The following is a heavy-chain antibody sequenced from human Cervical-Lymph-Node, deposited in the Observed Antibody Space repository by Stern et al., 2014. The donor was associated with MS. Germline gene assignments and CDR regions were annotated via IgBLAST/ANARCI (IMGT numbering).Heavy chain of an antibody. Sequence: QVQLVESGAEVKKPGSSVKVSCKASGGTFSSYAISWVRQAPGQGLEWMGGVIPILDTANYAQKFQDRVNISADKSTSTAYMELSSLRFEDTAVFYCVSGLDYYDFSGYSNFHYWGQGTLVTVSS. J-gene: IGHJ4*02. CDR3: VSGLDYYDFSGYSNFHY. CDR1: GGTFSSYA. V-gene: IGHV1-69*06. D-gene: IGHD3-22*01. CDR2: VIPILDTA.